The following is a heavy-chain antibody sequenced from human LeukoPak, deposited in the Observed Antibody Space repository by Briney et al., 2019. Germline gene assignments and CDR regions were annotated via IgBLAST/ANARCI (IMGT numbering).Heavy chain of an antibody. J-gene: IGHJ4*02. V-gene: IGHV1-2*02. CDR3: ARDQYCSGGSGYLF. D-gene: IGHD2-15*01. CDR1: GYTFTGYY. Sequence: ASVKVSCKASGYTFTGYYMHWVRQAPGQGLGWMGWINPNSGGTNYAQKFQGRVTMTRDTSISTAYMELSRLRSDDTAVYYCARDQYCSGGSGYLFWGQGTLVTVSS. CDR2: INPNSGGT.